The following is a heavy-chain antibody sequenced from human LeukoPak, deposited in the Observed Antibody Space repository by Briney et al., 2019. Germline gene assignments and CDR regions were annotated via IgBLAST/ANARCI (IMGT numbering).Heavy chain of an antibody. CDR1: GYTFTSYY. CDR3: ASPWPNSSSTSCYIVY. V-gene: IGHV1-46*01. D-gene: IGHD2-2*02. CDR2: INPSGGST. Sequence: ASVRVSCKASGYTFTSYYMHWVRQAPGQRLKWMGLINPSGGSTSYAQKFQGTVTMTRDTSTSTDYMKLRSLKSENTAVYYCASPWPNSSSTSCYIVYWGQGTLVTVSS. J-gene: IGHJ4*02.